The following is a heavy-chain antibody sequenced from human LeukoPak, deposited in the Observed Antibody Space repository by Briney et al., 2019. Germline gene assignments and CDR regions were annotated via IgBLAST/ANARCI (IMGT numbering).Heavy chain of an antibody. CDR2: MNPNSGNT. D-gene: IGHD3-10*01. CDR3: ARLLWFGDARNNWFDP. V-gene: IGHV1-8*01. Sequence: ASVKVSCKASGYTFTSYDINWVRQATGQGLEWMGWMNPNSGNTGYAQKFQGRVTMTRNTSISTAYMELSSLRSEDTAVYYCARLLWFGDARNNWFDPWGQGTLVTVSS. J-gene: IGHJ5*02. CDR1: GYTFTSYD.